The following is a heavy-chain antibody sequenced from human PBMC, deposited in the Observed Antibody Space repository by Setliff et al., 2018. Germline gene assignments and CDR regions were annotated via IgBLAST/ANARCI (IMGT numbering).Heavy chain of an antibody. J-gene: IGHJ4*02. CDR3: AREITLVRGVIDY. D-gene: IGHD3-10*01. V-gene: IGHV3-7*01. CDR1: GFTFSNYE. CDR2: IRQDGSEI. Sequence: GGSLRLSCVASGFTFSNYEFNWVRQAPGKGLEWISYIRQDGSEIYYVDSVKGRFTISRDNAKNSLYLQMNSLRAEDTAVYYCAREITLVRGVIDYWGQGTLVTVSS.